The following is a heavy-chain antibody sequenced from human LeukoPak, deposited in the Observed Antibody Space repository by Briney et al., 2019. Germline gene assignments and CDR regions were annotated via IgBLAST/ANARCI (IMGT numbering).Heavy chain of an antibody. J-gene: IGHJ4*02. CDR3: ATENYGDYGRNDY. CDR2: INHSGST. CDR1: GGSISSSSYY. D-gene: IGHD4-17*01. V-gene: IGHV4-39*07. Sequence: SETLSLTCTVSGGSISSSSYYWGWIRQPPGKGLEWIGEINHSGSTNYNPSLKSRVTISVDTSKNQFSLKLSSVTAADTTVYYCATENYGDYGRNDYWGQGTLVTVSS.